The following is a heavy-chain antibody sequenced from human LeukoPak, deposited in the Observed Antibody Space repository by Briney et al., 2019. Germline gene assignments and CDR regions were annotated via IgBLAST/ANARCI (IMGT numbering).Heavy chain of an antibody. CDR1: GFTFSSYA. V-gene: IGHV3-23*01. CDR3: ATPIAADLM. CDR2: ISGSGGST. Sequence: GGSLRLSCAASGFTFSSYAMSWVRQAPGKGLEWVSAISGSGGSTYYAESVKGRFTISRDNSNITLYLQMNRLRAEDTAVYYCATPIAADLMGGQGTLVTVSS. D-gene: IGHD6-13*01. J-gene: IGHJ4*02.